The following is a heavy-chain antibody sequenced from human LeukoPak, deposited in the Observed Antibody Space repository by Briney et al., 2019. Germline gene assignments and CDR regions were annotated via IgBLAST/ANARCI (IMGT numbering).Heavy chain of an antibody. CDR3: VRGPARGYYDGSGYDFDY. V-gene: IGHV3-30*02. Sequence: PGGSTRLSCAPSGFTFTNFGMPWVRQSPGKGLEWVTFIDDDGINFYYVNSVKGCFTISRDNSKNTLYLQINSLESEDTAVYYCVRGPARGYYDGSGYDFDYWGQGTLVTVSS. J-gene: IGHJ4*02. D-gene: IGHD3-22*01. CDR2: IDDDGINF. CDR1: GFTFTNFG.